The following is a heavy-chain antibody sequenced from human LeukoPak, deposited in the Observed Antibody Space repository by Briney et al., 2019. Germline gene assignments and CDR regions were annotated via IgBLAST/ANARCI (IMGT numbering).Heavy chain of an antibody. V-gene: IGHV4-34*01. CDR2: INPRGST. CDR3: AREPGYCSGGSCCGGWFDP. Sequence: PSETLSLTCAVYGGSFSDHYWSWFRQPPGKGLEWIGEINPRGSTIYNPSLKSRVTISVDTSKNQLSLNLRSVTAADTAVYYCAREPGYCSGGSCCGGWFDPWGQGTLVTVSS. J-gene: IGHJ5*02. D-gene: IGHD2-15*01. CDR1: GGSFSDHY.